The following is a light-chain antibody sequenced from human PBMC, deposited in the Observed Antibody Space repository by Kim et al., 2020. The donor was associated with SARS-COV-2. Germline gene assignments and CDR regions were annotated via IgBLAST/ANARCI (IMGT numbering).Light chain of an antibody. CDR3: QKYDTAPWT. CDR2: AAS. Sequence: ASVGDGVTITCRASQGISNYLAWYQQKPGEAPKLLIYAASTLQFGVSTRFSGSGSGTEFTLIISDLQPEDVATYYCQKYDTAPWTFGHGTKVDIK. J-gene: IGKJ1*01. CDR1: QGISNY. V-gene: IGKV1-27*01.